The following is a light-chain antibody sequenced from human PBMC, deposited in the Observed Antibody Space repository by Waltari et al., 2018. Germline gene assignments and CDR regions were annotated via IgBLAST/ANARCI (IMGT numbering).Light chain of an antibody. CDR3: STWDHSLNGRV. V-gene: IGLV1-36*01. J-gene: IGLJ3*02. CDR2: GI. CDR1: NKNIGTYG. Sequence: QSALNQEASVSGTVGQKVTLSCTGNNKNIGTYGVGWYQQISHGPPKSVMFGISLPSGIPDRFSGSKSGTTASLTISGLQPEDEGDYFCSTWDHSLNGRVFGGGTKLTVL.